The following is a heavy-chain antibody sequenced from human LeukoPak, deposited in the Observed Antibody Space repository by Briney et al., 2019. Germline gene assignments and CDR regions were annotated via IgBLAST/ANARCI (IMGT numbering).Heavy chain of an antibody. D-gene: IGHD3-3*01. CDR3: ARSGTYYDFWSGYYSSWFDP. Sequence: SETLSLTCTVSGGSISSSSYYWGWIRQPPGKGLEWIGSIYYSGSTYYNPSLKSRVTISVDTSKNQFSLKLSPVTAADTAVYYCARSGTYYDFWSGYYSSWFDPWGQGTLVTVSS. V-gene: IGHV4-39*07. J-gene: IGHJ5*02. CDR1: GGSISSSSYY. CDR2: IYYSGST.